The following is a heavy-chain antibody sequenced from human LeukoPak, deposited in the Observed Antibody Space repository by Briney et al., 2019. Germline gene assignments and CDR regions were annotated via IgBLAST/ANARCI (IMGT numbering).Heavy chain of an antibody. V-gene: IGHV3-7*01. CDR1: GFTFSSYW. D-gene: IGHD5-24*01. CDR3: ARSLGRLQSPVFDY. Sequence: PGGSLRLSCAAFGFTFSSYWMSWVRQAPGKGLEWVANIKQDGSEKYYVDSVKGRFTISRDNAKNPLYLQMNSLRAEDTAVYYCARSLGRLQSPVFDYWGQGTLVTVSS. J-gene: IGHJ4*02. CDR2: IKQDGSEK.